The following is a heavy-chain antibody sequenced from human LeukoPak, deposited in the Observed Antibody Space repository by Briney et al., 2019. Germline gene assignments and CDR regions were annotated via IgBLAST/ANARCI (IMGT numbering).Heavy chain of an antibody. CDR3: VRGPRYDSSGYYYLF. Sequence: PSETLPLTCAVSGYFISSGYYWGWIRQPPGKGLEWIGSIYHSGSTYYNPSLKSRVTISVDTSKNHFSLKLSSVTAADTAVYYCVRGPRYDSSGYYYLFWGQGTLVTVSS. D-gene: IGHD3-22*01. V-gene: IGHV4-38-2*01. CDR2: IYHSGST. CDR1: GYFISSGYY. J-gene: IGHJ4*02.